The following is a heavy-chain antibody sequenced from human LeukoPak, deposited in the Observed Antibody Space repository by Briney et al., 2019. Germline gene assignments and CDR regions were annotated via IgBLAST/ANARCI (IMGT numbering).Heavy chain of an antibody. D-gene: IGHD3-10*01. CDR1: GFTFSSYA. V-gene: IGHV3-23*01. J-gene: IGHJ4*02. CDR3: ANAAMVRGPIDY. CDR2: ISGSGGST. Sequence: WGSLRLSCAASGFTFSSYAMSWVRQAPGKRLEWVSAISGSGGSTYYADSVKGRFTISRDNSKNTLYLQINSLRAEDTAVYYCANAAMVRGPIDYWGQGTLVTVSS.